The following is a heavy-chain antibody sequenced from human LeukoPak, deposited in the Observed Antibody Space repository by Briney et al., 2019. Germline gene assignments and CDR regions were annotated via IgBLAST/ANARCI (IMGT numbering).Heavy chain of an antibody. Sequence: GASVKVSCKASGYTFTSYYVHWVRQAPGQGLEWMGIINPSGGSTSYAQKFQGRVTMTRDMSTSTVYMELSSLRSEDTAVYYCAREGSIGYCSGGSCHDYYFDYWGQGTLVTVSS. CDR2: INPSGGST. CDR1: GYTFTSYY. CDR3: AREGSIGYCSGGSCHDYYFDY. V-gene: IGHV1-46*01. D-gene: IGHD2-15*01. J-gene: IGHJ4*02.